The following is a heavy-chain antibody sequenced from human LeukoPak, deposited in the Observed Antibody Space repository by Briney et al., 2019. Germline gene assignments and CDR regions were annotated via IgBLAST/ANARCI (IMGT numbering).Heavy chain of an antibody. J-gene: IGHJ4*02. CDR2: IYYSGST. CDR1: GGSFSGYY. Sequence: MTSETLSLTCAVYGGSFSGYYWSWIRQPPGKGLEWIGYIYYSGSTNYNPSLKSRVTISVDTSKNQFSLKLSSVTAADTAVYYCARDLYGAFDYWGQGTLVTVSS. V-gene: IGHV4-59*01. CDR3: ARDLYGAFDY. D-gene: IGHD4-17*01.